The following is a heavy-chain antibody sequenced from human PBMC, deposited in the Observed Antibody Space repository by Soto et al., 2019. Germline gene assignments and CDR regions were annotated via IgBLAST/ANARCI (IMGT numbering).Heavy chain of an antibody. CDR1: GFTFSSYD. J-gene: IGHJ6*02. Sequence: QVQLVESGGGVVQPGRSLRLSCAASGFTFSSYDMHWVRQAPGKGLEWVAVISDDGSKKYYADSVKGRFTISRDNSKNTLYLQMNSLRAEDTAVYYCAKAQDYYGSGSYSMDVWGQGTTVTVYS. CDR2: ISDDGSKK. V-gene: IGHV3-30*18. D-gene: IGHD3-10*01. CDR3: AKAQDYYGSGSYSMDV.